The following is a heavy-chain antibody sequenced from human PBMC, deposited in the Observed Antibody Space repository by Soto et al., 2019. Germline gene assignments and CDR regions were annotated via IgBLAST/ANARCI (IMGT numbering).Heavy chain of an antibody. J-gene: IGHJ3*02. CDR2: INPNSGGT. V-gene: IGHV1-2*02. D-gene: IGHD6-13*01. CDR3: ARASSLYSSSWYVRDAFDI. CDR1: TYSFTGYY. Sequence: ASLKVSVKPSTYSFTGYYMHWVRRAPGQGLAWTGWINPNSGGTNYAQKFQGRVTMTRDTSISTAYMELSRLRSDDTAVYYCARASSLYSSSWYVRDAFDIWGQGKMVTVS.